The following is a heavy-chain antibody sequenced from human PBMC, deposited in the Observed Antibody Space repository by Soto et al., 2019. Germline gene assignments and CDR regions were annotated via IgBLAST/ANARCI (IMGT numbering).Heavy chain of an antibody. CDR1: GFTFSNAW. CDR2: IKSKTDGGTT. Sequence: LRLSCAASGFTFSNAWMSWVRQAPGKGLEWVGRIKSKTDGGTTDYAAPVKGRFTISRDDSKNTLYLQMNSLKTEDTAVYYCTTDGDIVVVPAANSGDYWGQGTLVT. J-gene: IGHJ4*02. CDR3: TTDGDIVVVPAANSGDY. D-gene: IGHD2-2*01. V-gene: IGHV3-15*01.